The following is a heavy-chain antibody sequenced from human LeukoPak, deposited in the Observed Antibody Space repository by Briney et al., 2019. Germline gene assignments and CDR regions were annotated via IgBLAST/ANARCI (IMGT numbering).Heavy chain of an antibody. CDR2: IYHSGST. CDR3: ARGPMVRGVNWFDP. CDR1: GGSISSGGYS. V-gene: IGHV4-30-2*01. Sequence: SETLSLTCAVSGGSISSGGYSWSWIRQPPGKGLEWIVYIYHSGSTYYNPSLKSRVTISVDRSKNQFSLKLSSVTAADTAVYYCARGPMVRGVNWFDPWGQGTLVTVSS. D-gene: IGHD3-10*01. J-gene: IGHJ5*02.